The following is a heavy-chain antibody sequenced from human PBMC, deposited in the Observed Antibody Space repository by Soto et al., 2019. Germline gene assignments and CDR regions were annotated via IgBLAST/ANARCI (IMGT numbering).Heavy chain of an antibody. CDR2: INAGNGNT. Sequence: GASVKVSCKASGYTFTSYAMHWVRQAPGQRLEWMGWINAGNGNTKYSQKFQGRVTITRDTSASTAYMELSSLRSEDTAVYYCASEEYSSSSGQPNWFDPWGQGTLVTVS. D-gene: IGHD6-6*01. V-gene: IGHV1-3*01. CDR1: GYTFTSYA. J-gene: IGHJ5*02. CDR3: ASEEYSSSSGQPNWFDP.